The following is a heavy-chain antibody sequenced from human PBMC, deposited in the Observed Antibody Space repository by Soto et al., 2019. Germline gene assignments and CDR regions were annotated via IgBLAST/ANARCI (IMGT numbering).Heavy chain of an antibody. CDR3: AKVGTIFGVVITAIDY. CDR1: VFTFISYA. Sequence: GWSLRLSCASSVFTFISYAMSWVRQAPGKGLEWVSAISGSGGSTYYADSVKGRFTISRDNSKNTLYLQMNSLRAEDTAVYYCAKVGTIFGVVITAIDYWGQGTLVTVSS. D-gene: IGHD3-3*01. V-gene: IGHV3-23*01. CDR2: ISGSGGST. J-gene: IGHJ4*02.